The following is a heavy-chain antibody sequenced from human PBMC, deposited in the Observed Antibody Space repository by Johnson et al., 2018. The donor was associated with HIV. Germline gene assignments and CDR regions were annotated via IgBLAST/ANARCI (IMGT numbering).Heavy chain of an antibody. V-gene: IGHV3-30*04. Sequence: QVQLVESGGGVVQPGRSLRLSCAASGFTFSNYAMHWVRQAPGRGLEWVAVISYDGSNKYYADSVKGRFTISRDNSKNTLYLQMNSLRAEDTAVYYCVQGVPNPAGAFDIWGRGTMVTVPS. CDR2: ISYDGSNK. CDR3: VQGVPNPAGAFDI. CDR1: GFTFSNYA. J-gene: IGHJ3*02. D-gene: IGHD6-19*01.